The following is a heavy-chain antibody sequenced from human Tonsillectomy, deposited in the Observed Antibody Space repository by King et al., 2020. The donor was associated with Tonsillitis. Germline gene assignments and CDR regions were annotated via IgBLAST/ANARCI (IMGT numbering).Heavy chain of an antibody. D-gene: IGHD3-22*01. CDR3: ARDPTYYYDSSGYYYSHFDY. J-gene: IGHJ4*02. V-gene: IGHV3-7*04. Sequence: QLVQSGGGLVQPGGSLRLSCAASGFTFSSYWMTWVRQAPGKGLEWVANIKQDGSEKYYVDSVKGRFTISRYNAKNSLYLQMNSLRAEDTAVYYCARDPTYYYDSSGYYYSHFDYWGQGTLVTVSS. CDR1: GFTFSSYW. CDR2: IKQDGSEK.